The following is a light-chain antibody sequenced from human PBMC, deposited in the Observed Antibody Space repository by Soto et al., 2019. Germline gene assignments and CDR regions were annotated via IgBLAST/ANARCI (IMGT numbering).Light chain of an antibody. Sequence: IVLTQSPGTLSLSAGERATLSCRASQSVSNNYLAWYQQQPGQAPRLRIYGASNRATGIPDRLSGSGSGTDFTLTISRMEPEDFAVYYCQQYGSSGTFGQGTKVDIK. J-gene: IGKJ1*01. CDR2: GAS. CDR1: QSVSNNY. CDR3: QQYGSSGT. V-gene: IGKV3-20*01.